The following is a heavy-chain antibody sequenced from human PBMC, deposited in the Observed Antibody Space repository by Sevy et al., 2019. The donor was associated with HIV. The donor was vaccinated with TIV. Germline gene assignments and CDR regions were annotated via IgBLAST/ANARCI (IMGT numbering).Heavy chain of an antibody. Sequence: GGSLRLSCAASGFTFSSYAMHWVRQAPGKGLEWVAVISYDGSNKYYADSVKGRFTISGDNSKNTLYLQMNSLRAEDTTVYYCARDPLSRLIAVAGTGPLDYWGQGTLVTVSS. CDR2: ISYDGSNK. D-gene: IGHD6-19*01. J-gene: IGHJ4*02. CDR3: ARDPLSRLIAVAGTGPLDY. CDR1: GFTFSSYA. V-gene: IGHV3-30-3*01.